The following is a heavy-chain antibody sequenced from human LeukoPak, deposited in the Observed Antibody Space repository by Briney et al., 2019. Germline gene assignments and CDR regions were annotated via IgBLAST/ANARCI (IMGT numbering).Heavy chain of an antibody. CDR2: IIPIFGTA. V-gene: IGHV1-69*05. CDR1: GGTFSSYA. J-gene: IGHJ3*02. D-gene: IGHD2-2*01. Sequence: ASVKVSCKASGGTFSSYAISWVRQAPGQGLEWMGGIIPIFGTANYAQKFQGRVTITTDESTSTAYMELSSLRSEDTAVYYCARAVVGVVAAAVPYDAFDIWGQGTMVTVSS. CDR3: ARAVVGVVAAAVPYDAFDI.